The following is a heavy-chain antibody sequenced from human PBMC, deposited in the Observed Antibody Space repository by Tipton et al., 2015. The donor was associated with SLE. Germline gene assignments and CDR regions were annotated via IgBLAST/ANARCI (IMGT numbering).Heavy chain of an antibody. CDR1: GGSISSSSYY. Sequence: TLSLTCTVSGGSISSSSYYWGWIRQSPGKGLEWIGSIDNSGSTTYNSSLKSRVTMSIDTSRNQFSLKLSSVTAADTAVYYCARGLLYSSTHYYYYYYMDVWGKGTTVTVSS. J-gene: IGHJ6*03. D-gene: IGHD6-13*01. V-gene: IGHV4-39*07. CDR3: ARGLLYSSTHYYYYYYMDV. CDR2: IDNSGST.